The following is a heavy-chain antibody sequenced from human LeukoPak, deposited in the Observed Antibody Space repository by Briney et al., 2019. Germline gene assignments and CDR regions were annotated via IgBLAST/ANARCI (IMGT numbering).Heavy chain of an antibody. J-gene: IGHJ4*02. D-gene: IGHD1-1*01. CDR2: IYKTGNT. CDR3: TREEGGTTVDY. V-gene: IGHV4-61*02. CDR1: GGSISSGSYY. Sequence: SETLSLTCTVSGGSISSGSYYWNWIRQPAGKGLEWIGRIYKTGNTNYNPSLKSRVTISQDTSKNQFSLKVNSVTAADTAAYYCTREEGGTTVDYWGQGTLVTISS.